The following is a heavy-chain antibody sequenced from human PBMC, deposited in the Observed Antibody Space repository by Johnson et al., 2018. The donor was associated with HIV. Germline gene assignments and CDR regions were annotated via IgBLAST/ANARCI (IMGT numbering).Heavy chain of an antibody. J-gene: IGHJ3*02. Sequence: QVQLVESGGGVVQPGRSLRLSCAASGFTFSSYAMHWVRQAPGKGLEWVAVISYDGHNEYYADSVEGRFTISRDNSKNTLYLQMNSLRAEDTAVYYCAKEGTDYNLWSGYPKGDDFDIWGQGTMVTVSS. CDR3: AKEGTDYNLWSGYPKGDDFDI. V-gene: IGHV3-30*04. CDR1: GFTFSSYA. CDR2: ISYDGHNE. D-gene: IGHD3-3*01.